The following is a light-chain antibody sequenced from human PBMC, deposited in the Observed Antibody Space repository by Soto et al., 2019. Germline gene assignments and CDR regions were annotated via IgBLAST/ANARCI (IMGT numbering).Light chain of an antibody. CDR2: EVN. CDR1: SSDIGGYNY. CDR3: SSYSVTTTYV. V-gene: IGLV2-14*01. Sequence: QSALTQPASVSGSPGQSITISCSGTSSDIGGYNYVSWFQHHPGKAPKLVIHEVNNRPSGVSDRFSGSKSGNTASLTISGLQAEDEADYYCSSYSVTTTYVFGTGTKVTVL. J-gene: IGLJ1*01.